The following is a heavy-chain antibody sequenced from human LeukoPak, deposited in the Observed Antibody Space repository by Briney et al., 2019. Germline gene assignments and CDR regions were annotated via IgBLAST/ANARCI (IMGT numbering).Heavy chain of an antibody. CDR2: MNPNSGNT. CDR1: GYTFTSYD. D-gene: IGHD1-7*01. CDR3: ARVGITGTGEFYLFDY. Sequence: ASVKVSCKASGYTFTSYDINWVRQATGQGLEWMGWMNPNSGNTGYAQKFQGRVTMTRNTSISTAYMELSGLRSEDTAVYYCARVGITGTGEFYLFDYWGQGTLVTVSS. J-gene: IGHJ4*02. V-gene: IGHV1-8*01.